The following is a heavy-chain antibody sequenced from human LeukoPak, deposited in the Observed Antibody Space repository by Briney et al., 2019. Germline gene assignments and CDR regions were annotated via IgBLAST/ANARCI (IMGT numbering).Heavy chain of an antibody. D-gene: IGHD3-10*01. Sequence: GRSLRLSCATSGFTFSNYGMHWVRQAPGMGLEWVALIWYDGSSNYYADSVKGRFTISRDNSKNTLYLQMNSLRAEDTAVYYCARRFGEFFDYWGQGTLVTVSS. CDR1: GFTFSNYG. J-gene: IGHJ4*02. CDR2: IWYDGSSN. CDR3: ARRFGEFFDY. V-gene: IGHV3-33*01.